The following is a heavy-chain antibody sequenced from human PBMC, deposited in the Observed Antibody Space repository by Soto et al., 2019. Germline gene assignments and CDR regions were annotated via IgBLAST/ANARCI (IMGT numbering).Heavy chain of an antibody. CDR2: ISAYNGKT. CDR1: GYPFTSYG. Sequence: QVQLVQSGAEVKKHGASVKVSCKNSGYPFTSYGIHWVRQAPGQGPAWMGWISAYNGKTSYTQKFQGRVTMTTDTSTSTAYMELRSLRSDDTAVYYCARDRLIAVTGLLHYWGQGTLVTVSS. V-gene: IGHV1-18*01. D-gene: IGHD6-19*01. J-gene: IGHJ4*02. CDR3: ARDRLIAVTGLLHY.